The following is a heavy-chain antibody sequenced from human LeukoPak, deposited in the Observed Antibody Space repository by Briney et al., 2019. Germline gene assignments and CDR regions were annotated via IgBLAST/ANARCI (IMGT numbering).Heavy chain of an antibody. Sequence: PGGSLRLSRAASGFTFSSYEMNWVRQAPGKGLEWVSYISGSGSTIYYADSVKGRFTISRDNAKNSLYLQMNSLRAEDTAVYYCARGNVVVTATYYFDYWGRGTLVTVSS. CDR3: ARGNVVVTATYYFDY. D-gene: IGHD2-21*02. CDR2: ISGSGSTI. CDR1: GFTFSSYE. J-gene: IGHJ4*02. V-gene: IGHV3-48*03.